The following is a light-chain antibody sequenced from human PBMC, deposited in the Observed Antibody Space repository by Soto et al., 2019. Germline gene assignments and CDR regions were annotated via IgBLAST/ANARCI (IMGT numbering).Light chain of an antibody. CDR3: QQYNYWPRT. CDR1: QSVGSN. V-gene: IGKV3-15*01. CDR2: GAS. J-gene: IGKJ2*01. Sequence: EIVMTQSPATLSLSPGERATLSCRASQSVGSNFVWYQQKPGQAPRLLIYGASTRATGIPARFNGSGSGTEFPLTISSLQSEDFAVYYCQQYNYWPRTFGQGTKLEI.